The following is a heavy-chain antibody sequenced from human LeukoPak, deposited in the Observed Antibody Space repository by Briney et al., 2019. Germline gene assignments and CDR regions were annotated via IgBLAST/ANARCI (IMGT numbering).Heavy chain of an antibody. CDR2: IYTSGST. CDR3: ARDRGNPWELHNWFDP. J-gene: IGHJ5*02. V-gene: IGHV4-61*02. CDR1: GGSISSGSYY. D-gene: IGHD1-26*01. Sequence: SQTLSLTCTVSGGSISSGSYYWSWIRQPAGKGLEWIGRIYTSGSTNYNPSLKSRVTISVDTSKNQFSLKLSSVTAADTAVYYCARDRGNPWELHNWFDPWGQGTLVTVSS.